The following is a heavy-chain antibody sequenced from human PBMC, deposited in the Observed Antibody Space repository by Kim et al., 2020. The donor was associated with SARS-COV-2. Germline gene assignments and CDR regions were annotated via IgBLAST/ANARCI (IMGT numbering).Heavy chain of an antibody. Sequence: GSTCYAQKSQGRVTVTRDTSTSTVYMGLSSLRSEDTAVYYCARDPLTTDYWGQGTLVTVSS. D-gene: IGHD3-22*01. V-gene: IGHV1-46*01. CDR2: GST. CDR3: ARDPLTTDY. J-gene: IGHJ4*02.